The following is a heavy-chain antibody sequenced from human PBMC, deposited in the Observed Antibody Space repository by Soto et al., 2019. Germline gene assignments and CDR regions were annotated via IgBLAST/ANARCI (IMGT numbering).Heavy chain of an antibody. CDR1: GGTFSSYA. V-gene: IGHV1-69*12. J-gene: IGHJ5*02. D-gene: IGHD1-7*01. CDR2: IIPIFGTA. CDR3: ARAFGDWNYEWSGFDP. Sequence: QVQLVQSGAEVKKPGSSVKVSCKASGGTFSSYAISWVRQAPGQGLEWMGGIIPIFGTANYAQKFQGRVTMTADDSTSTAYMELSSLRSEDTAVYYGARAFGDWNYEWSGFDPWGQGTLVTVSS.